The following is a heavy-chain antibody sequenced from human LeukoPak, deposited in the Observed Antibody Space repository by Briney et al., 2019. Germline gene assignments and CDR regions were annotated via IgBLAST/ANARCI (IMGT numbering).Heavy chain of an antibody. CDR2: IRYDGSNK. Sequence: GGSLRLSCAASGFTFSSYGMHWVRQAPGKGLEWVAFIRYDGSNKYYADSVKGRLTISRDNSKNTLYLQMNSLRAEDTAVYYCAKDLGLLGYCSSTSCGVDYWGQGTLVTVSS. V-gene: IGHV3-30*02. CDR1: GFTFSSYG. CDR3: AKDLGLLGYCSSTSCGVDY. J-gene: IGHJ4*02. D-gene: IGHD2-2*01.